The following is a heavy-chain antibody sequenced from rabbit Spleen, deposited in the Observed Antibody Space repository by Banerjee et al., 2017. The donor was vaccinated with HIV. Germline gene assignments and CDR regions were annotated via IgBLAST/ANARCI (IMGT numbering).Heavy chain of an antibody. D-gene: IGHD4-1*01. CDR2: IDPIFGIA. V-gene: IGHV1S7*01. Sequence: QLVESGGGLVQPGGPLKLSCKASGFDFSRYYMSWVRQAPGKGLEWIGDIDPIFGIAVYASWVNGRFTISSHNAQNTLYLQLNSLTAADTATYFCVREVAGRFSLWGQGTLVTVS. CDR1: GFDFSRYY. J-gene: IGHJ3*01. CDR3: VREVAGRFSL.